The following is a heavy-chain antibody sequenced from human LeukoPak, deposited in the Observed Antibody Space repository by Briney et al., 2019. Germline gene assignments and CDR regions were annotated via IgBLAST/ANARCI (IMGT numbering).Heavy chain of an antibody. J-gene: IGHJ4*02. V-gene: IGHV4-4*02. CDR1: GGSFSSSNW. D-gene: IGHD2-2*01. CDR2: IYHSGST. CDR3: AREVASYYFDY. Sequence: SETLSLTCTVSGGSFSSSNWWSWVRQPPGKGLEWIGKIYHSGSTNYNPSLKSRVTISVDKSKNQFSLKLSSVTAADTAVYYCAREVASYYFDYWGQGTLVTVSS.